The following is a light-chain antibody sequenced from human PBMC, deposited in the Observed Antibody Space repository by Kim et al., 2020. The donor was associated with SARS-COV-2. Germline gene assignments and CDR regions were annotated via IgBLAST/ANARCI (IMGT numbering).Light chain of an antibody. CDR3: QQYGISPRT. V-gene: IGKV3-20*01. CDR2: GAS. Sequence: EIVLTQSPGTLSLSPGERATLSCRASQSVSSCYLAWYQQKPGQAPRLLIYGASSRATGIPDRFSGSGSGTDFTLTISRLEPEDFAVYYCQQYGISPRTFGQGTKVYIK. J-gene: IGKJ1*01. CDR1: QSVSSCY.